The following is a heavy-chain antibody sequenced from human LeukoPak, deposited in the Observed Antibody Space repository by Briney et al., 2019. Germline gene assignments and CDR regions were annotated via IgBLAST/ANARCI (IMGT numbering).Heavy chain of an antibody. Sequence: GESLKISCKGSGYSFTSYWIGWVRQMPGKGLEWMGIIYPGDSDTRYSPSFRGQVTISADKSISTAYPQWSSLKASDTAMYYCARSDYCSGGGCYGDYWGQGALVTVSS. J-gene: IGHJ4*02. CDR1: GYSFTSYW. CDR2: IYPGDSDT. D-gene: IGHD2-15*01. CDR3: ARSDYCSGGGCYGDY. V-gene: IGHV5-51*01.